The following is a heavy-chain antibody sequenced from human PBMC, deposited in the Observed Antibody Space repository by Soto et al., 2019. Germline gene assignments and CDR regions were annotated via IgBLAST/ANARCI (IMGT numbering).Heavy chain of an antibody. D-gene: IGHD6-13*01. CDR1: GYTFTSYA. CDR3: ARVPRRIAAAGTTVYFDY. Sequence: ASVKVSCKASGYTFTSYAMHWVRQAPGQRLEWMGWISAGNGNTKYSQKFQGRVTITRDTSASTAYMELSSLRSEDTAVYYCARVPRRIAAAGTTVYFDYWGQGTLVTVSS. J-gene: IGHJ4*02. V-gene: IGHV1-3*01. CDR2: ISAGNGNT.